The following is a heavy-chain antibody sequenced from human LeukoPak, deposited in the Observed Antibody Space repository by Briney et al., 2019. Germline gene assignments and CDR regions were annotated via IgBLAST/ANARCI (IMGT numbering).Heavy chain of an antibody. CDR1: GYTFTGYY. Sequence: ASVKVSCKASGYTFTGYYMRWVRQAPGQGLEWMGWINPNSGGTNYAQKFQGRVTMTRDTSISTAYMELSRLRSDDTAVYYCARDPYYDILTGYPVLDWGQGTLVTVSS. V-gene: IGHV1-2*02. J-gene: IGHJ4*02. CDR2: INPNSGGT. D-gene: IGHD3-9*01. CDR3: ARDPYYDILTGYPVLD.